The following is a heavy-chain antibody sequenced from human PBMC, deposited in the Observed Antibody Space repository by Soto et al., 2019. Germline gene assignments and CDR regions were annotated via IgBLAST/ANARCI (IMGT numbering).Heavy chain of an antibody. CDR1: GFTFSSYA. Sequence: GGSLRLSCAASGFTFSSYAMHWVRQAPGKGLGWVAVISYDGSNEYYADSVKGRFTISRDNSKNTLYLQMNSLRAEDTAVYYCAREYDFWSGYDYYGMDVWGQGTTVTVSS. CDR3: AREYDFWSGYDYYGMDV. J-gene: IGHJ6*02. CDR2: ISYDGSNE. V-gene: IGHV3-30-3*01. D-gene: IGHD3-3*01.